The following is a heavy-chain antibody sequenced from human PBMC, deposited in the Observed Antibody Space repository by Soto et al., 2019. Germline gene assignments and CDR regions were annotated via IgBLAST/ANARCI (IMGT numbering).Heavy chain of an antibody. J-gene: IGHJ3*02. CDR2: ISYDGSNK. CDR1: GFTFSSYA. Sequence: PGGSLRLSCAASGFTFSSYAMHWVRQAPGKGLEWVAVISYDGSNKYYADSVKGRFTISRDNSKNTLYLQMNSLRAEDTAVYYCASLWFGEAHDAFDIWGQGTMVTVSS. V-gene: IGHV3-30-3*01. D-gene: IGHD3-10*01. CDR3: ASLWFGEAHDAFDI.